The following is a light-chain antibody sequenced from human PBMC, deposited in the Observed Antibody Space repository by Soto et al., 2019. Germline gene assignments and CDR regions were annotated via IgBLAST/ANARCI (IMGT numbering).Light chain of an antibody. CDR3: QQYGSSPVT. CDR2: DVS. CDR1: QSVSSY. Sequence: EVVLTQSPSTLSLSPGERATLSCRASQSVSSYLTWYQQKPGQAPRLLIYDVSNRATGIPARFSGSGSGTDFTLTISRLEPEDFAVYYCQQYGSSPVTFGGGTKVDIK. J-gene: IGKJ4*01. V-gene: IGKV3-20*01.